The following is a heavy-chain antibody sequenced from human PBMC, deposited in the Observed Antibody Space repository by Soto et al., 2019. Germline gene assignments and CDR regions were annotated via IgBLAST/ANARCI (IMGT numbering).Heavy chain of an antibody. J-gene: IGHJ5*02. CDR2: IKSKTDGGTT. CDR3: NTTLSRGLLTET. D-gene: IGHD1-26*01. CDR1: GFTFSNAW. Sequence: GGSLRLSCAASGFTFSNAWMSWVRQAPGKGLEWVGRIKSKTDGGTTDYAAPVKGRFTISRDDSKNTLYLQMNSLKTEETAVYYCNTTLSRGLLTETWGQGTLVTVSS. V-gene: IGHV3-15*01.